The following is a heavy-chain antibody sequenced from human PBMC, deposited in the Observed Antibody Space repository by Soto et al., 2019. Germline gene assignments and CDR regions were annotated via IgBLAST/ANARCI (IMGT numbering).Heavy chain of an antibody. CDR1: GGSISSGGYY. V-gene: IGHV4-31*03. D-gene: IGHD3-10*01. CDR3: VRGVLS. J-gene: IGHJ1*01. CDR2: IHHSGST. Sequence: QVQLQESGPGLVKASQTLSLTCNVSGGSISSGGYYWTWIRQHPGKGLEWIGNIHHSGSTFYNPSLQRRISISGEPAKNQFSLKLSSVTAADTAVYFCVRGVLSWGQGTLVTVSS.